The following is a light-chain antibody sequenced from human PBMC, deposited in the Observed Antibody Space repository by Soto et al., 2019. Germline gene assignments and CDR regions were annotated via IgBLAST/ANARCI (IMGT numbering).Light chain of an antibody. V-gene: IGKV4-1*01. CDR3: QQYYSTPRT. Sequence: DIVMTQSPDSLAVSLGERATINCKSSQSVLYRSHNKTYLAWYQQKPGQPPKLLIYWASTRESGVPDRFSGSGSGTDFTLTISSLQAEDVAVYYGQQYYSTPRTFGQGTKVEIK. CDR1: QSVLYRSHNKTY. J-gene: IGKJ1*01. CDR2: WAS.